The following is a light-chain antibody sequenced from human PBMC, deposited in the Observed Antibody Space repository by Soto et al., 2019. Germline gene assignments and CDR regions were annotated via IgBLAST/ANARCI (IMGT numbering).Light chain of an antibody. CDR1: SSNIGAGYD. J-gene: IGLJ2*01. Sequence: QSVLTQPPSVSGAPGQRVTISCTGSSSNIGAGYDVHWYHQLPGTAPKLLIYGNSNRPSGVPDRFSGSKSGTSASLAITGLQAADEADYYCQSYDSSLTGSVVFGGGTKLTVL. CDR2: GNS. V-gene: IGLV1-40*01. CDR3: QSYDSSLTGSVV.